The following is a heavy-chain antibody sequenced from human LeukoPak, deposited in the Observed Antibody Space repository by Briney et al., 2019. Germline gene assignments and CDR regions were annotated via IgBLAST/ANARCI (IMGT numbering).Heavy chain of an antibody. Sequence: PSETLSLTCAVYGGSISSSSYYWGWIRQPPGKGLEWIGSIYYSGSTYYNPSLKSRVTISVDTSKNQFSLKLSSVTAADTAVYYCARLGSSSWFPADYWGQGTLVTVSS. D-gene: IGHD6-13*01. J-gene: IGHJ4*02. CDR1: GGSISSSSYY. CDR3: ARLGSSSWFPADY. V-gene: IGHV4-39*01. CDR2: IYYSGST.